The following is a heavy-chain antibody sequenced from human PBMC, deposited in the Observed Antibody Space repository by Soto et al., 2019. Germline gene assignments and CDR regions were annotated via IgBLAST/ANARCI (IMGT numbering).Heavy chain of an antibody. V-gene: IGHV3-23*01. CDR1: GFTFSSYA. J-gene: IGHJ4*02. CDR2: ISGSGGST. Sequence: GGSLRLSCAASGFTFSSYAMSWVRQAPGRGLEWVSAISGSGGSTYYADSVKGRFTISRDNSKNTLYLQMNSLRAEDTAVYYCAFPNSPFMTTVILDYWGQGTLVTVSS. CDR3: AFPNSPFMTTVILDY. D-gene: IGHD4-17*01.